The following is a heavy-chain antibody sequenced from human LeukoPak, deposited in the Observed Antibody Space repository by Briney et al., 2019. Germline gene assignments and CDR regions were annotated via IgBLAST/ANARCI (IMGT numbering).Heavy chain of an antibody. CDR2: IYYSGST. V-gene: IGHV4-59*08. CDR3: ARLHSQQWLVPNYMDG. Sequence: SETLSLTCTVSGGSISSYYWSWIRQPPGKGLEWIGYIYYSGSTNYNPSLKSRINISGETSKNHSSQQMSSVTAADTALYYCARLHSQQWLVPNYMDGWGKGTTVTVSS. CDR1: GGSISSYY. D-gene: IGHD6-19*01. J-gene: IGHJ6*03.